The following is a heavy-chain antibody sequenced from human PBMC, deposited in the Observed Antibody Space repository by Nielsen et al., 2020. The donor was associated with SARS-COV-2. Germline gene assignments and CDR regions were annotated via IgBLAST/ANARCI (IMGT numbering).Heavy chain of an antibody. CDR2: TVGSSGKS. D-gene: IGHD3-3*01. Sequence: SVHVPRLPSLFCLPRSSVLGLGQARRPRLEWIGWTVGSSGKSNYAQKLQERVTITRDMSTSTAYMELSSLRSEDTAVYYCAADSAYYDFWSGHQAYYYYYGMDVWGQGTRVTGTS. CDR3: AADSAYYDFWSGHQAYYYYYGMDV. V-gene: IGHV1-58*01. CDR1: LFCLPRSS. J-gene: IGHJ6*02.